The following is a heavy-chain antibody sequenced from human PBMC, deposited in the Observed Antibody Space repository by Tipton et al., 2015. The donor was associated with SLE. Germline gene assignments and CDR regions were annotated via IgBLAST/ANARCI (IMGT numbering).Heavy chain of an antibody. V-gene: IGHV3-13*05. CDR1: GFTFSSYD. J-gene: IGHJ5*02. Sequence: GSLRLSCAASGFTFSSYDMHWVRQATGKGLEWVSAIGTAGDPYYPGSVKGRFTISRDNSKNTLYLQMNSLRAEDTAVYYCAANKISSPFDPWGQGTLVTVSS. CDR2: IGTAGDP. D-gene: IGHD2-2*01. CDR3: AANKISSPFDP.